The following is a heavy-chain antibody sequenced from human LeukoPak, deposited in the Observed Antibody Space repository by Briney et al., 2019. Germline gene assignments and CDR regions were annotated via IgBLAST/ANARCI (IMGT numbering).Heavy chain of an antibody. CDR3: AKDGLKLQKYYFDY. V-gene: IGHV3-64*01. CDR2: ISSNGGST. J-gene: IGHJ4*02. D-gene: IGHD1-26*01. CDR1: GFTFSNYA. Sequence: GGSLRLSCAASGFTFSNYAMHWVRQAPGKGLEYVSGISSNGGSTFYASSVKGRFTISRDNSKNTLYLQMNTLRSEDTAVYYCAKDGLKLQKYYFDYWGQGTLVTVSS.